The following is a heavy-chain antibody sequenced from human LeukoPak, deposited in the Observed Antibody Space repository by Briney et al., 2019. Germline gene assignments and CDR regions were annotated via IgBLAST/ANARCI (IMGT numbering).Heavy chain of an antibody. CDR1: GISFSNAW. Sequence: GGSLRLSCAASGISFSNAWMSWVRQGPGKGLEWVGRIKSKTDGGTTEYAAPAKSRFTISRDDSENTLFLQMNSLKTEDTAVYYCSTILSGSCYAWGQGTLVTVSS. J-gene: IGHJ5*02. V-gene: IGHV3-15*01. CDR3: STILSGSCYA. CDR2: IKSKTDGGTT. D-gene: IGHD2-15*01.